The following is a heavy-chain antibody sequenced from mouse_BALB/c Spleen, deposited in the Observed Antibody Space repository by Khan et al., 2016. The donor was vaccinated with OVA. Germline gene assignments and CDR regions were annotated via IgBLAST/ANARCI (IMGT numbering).Heavy chain of an antibody. CDR3: ARSGGNFHWYFDV. CDR2: MSSGSSTI. Sequence: VQLKQSGGGLVQPGGSRKLSCAASGFTFSSFGMHWVRQAPKKGLEWVAYMSSGSSTIYYVDTVTGRFTISRDNPKNTLFLQMTSLRSEDTAMYYCARSGGNFHWYFDVWGAGTSVTVSS. D-gene: IGHD2-1*01. V-gene: IGHV5-17*02. CDR1: GFTFSSFG. J-gene: IGHJ1*01.